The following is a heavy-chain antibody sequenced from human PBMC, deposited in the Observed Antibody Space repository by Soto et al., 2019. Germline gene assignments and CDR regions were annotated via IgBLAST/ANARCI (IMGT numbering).Heavy chain of an antibody. Sequence: GGSLRLSCTFSGFTSSAHALTWVRQAPGKGLEWVAFTTSQSYGGTTGYAASVKGRFSISRDDSKNIAYLQMNSLQTADTAIYYCARDGDYYGMDVWGHGTTATVSS. V-gene: IGHV3-49*04. CDR3: ARDGDYYGMDV. CDR1: GFTSSAHA. CDR2: TTSQSYGGTT. J-gene: IGHJ6*02. D-gene: IGHD3-3*01.